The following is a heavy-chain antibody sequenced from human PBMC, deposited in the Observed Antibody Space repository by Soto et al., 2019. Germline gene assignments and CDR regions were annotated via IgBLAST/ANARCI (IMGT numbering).Heavy chain of an antibody. CDR1: GFTFSSYG. V-gene: IGHV3-33*01. Sequence: QVQLVESGGGVVQPGRSLRLSCAASGFTFSSYGMHWVRQAPGKGLEWVAVIWYDGSNKYYADSVKGRFTISRDNSKNPLYLQMNSLRAEDTAVYYCARQGALAAAGTKYYGMDVWGQGTTVTVSS. D-gene: IGHD6-13*01. CDR3: ARQGALAAAGTKYYGMDV. J-gene: IGHJ6*02. CDR2: IWYDGSNK.